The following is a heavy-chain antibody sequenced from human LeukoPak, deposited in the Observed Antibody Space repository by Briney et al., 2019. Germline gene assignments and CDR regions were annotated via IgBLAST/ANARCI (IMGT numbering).Heavy chain of an antibody. CDR1: GYTLTELS. V-gene: IGHV1-24*01. CDR3: ATSDTAMVRDAFDI. D-gene: IGHD5-18*01. CDR2: FDPEDSET. J-gene: IGHJ3*02. Sequence: ASVEVSCKVSGYTLTELSMHWVRQAPGKGLEWMGGFDPEDSETIYAQKFQGRVTMTEDTSTDTAYMELSSLRSEDTAVYYCATSDTAMVRDAFDIWGQGTMVTVSS.